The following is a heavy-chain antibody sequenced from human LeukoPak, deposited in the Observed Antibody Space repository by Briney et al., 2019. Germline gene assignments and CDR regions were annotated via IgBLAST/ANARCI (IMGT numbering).Heavy chain of an antibody. D-gene: IGHD3-10*01. CDR1: GYTFTGYY. J-gene: IGHJ4*02. CDR3: ARDRGGYYFDY. CDR2: INPNSGGT. V-gene: IGHV1-2*02. Sequence: ASVKVSCKASGYTFTGYYMNWVRQAPGQGLEWMGWINPNSGGTNYAQKFQGRVTMTTDTSTSTAYMELRSLRSDDTAVYYCARDRGGYYFDYWGQGTLVTVSS.